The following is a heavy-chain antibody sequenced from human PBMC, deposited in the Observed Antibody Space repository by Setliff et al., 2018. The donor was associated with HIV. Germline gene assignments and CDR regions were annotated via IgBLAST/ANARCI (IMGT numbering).Heavy chain of an antibody. CDR3: ARDVNYNFWSGYYPSFDY. CDR1: GGSISSGSYY. Sequence: PSETLSLTCTVSGGSISSGSYYWSWIRQPPGKGLEWIGSIYYSGSTYYNPSLKSRVTISVDTSKNQFSLKLSSVTAADTAVYYCARDVNYNFWSGYYPSFDYWGQGTLVTVSS. J-gene: IGHJ4*02. V-gene: IGHV4-39*02. CDR2: IYYSGST. D-gene: IGHD3-3*01.